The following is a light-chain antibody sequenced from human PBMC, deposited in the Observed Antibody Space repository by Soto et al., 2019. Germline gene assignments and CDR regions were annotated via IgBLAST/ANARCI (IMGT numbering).Light chain of an antibody. CDR2: GVS. CDR3: QQYDNWPLT. J-gene: IGKJ4*01. V-gene: IGKV2-29*01. CDR1: QSLLHITGETF. Sequence: DVVMTQTPLSLSVAPGQPASISCKSSQSLLHITGETFLFWYQQKRGQAPRLLISGVSTRASGVPDRFSGSGSVADFTLTISSLQSEDFAVYYCQQYDNWPLTFGGGTKVDIK.